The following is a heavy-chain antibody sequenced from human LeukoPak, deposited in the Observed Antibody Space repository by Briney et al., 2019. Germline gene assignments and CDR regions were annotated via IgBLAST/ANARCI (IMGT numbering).Heavy chain of an antibody. Sequence: GGSLRLSCAASGFTFSSYSMNWVRQAPGKGLEWVSYISSSSSTIYYADSVKGRFTISRDNAKNSLYLQMNSLRAEDTAVYYCARGMGATFVFIWGQGTMVTVSS. D-gene: IGHD1-26*01. CDR1: GFTFSSYS. J-gene: IGHJ3*02. V-gene: IGHV3-48*04. CDR2: ISSSSSTI. CDR3: ARGMGATFVFI.